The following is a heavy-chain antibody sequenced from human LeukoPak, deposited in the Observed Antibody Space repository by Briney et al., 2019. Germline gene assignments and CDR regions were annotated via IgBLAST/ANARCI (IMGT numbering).Heavy chain of an antibody. V-gene: IGHV3-23*01. CDR3: AKGFKVVVVPAAIYYYYGMDV. Sequence: PGGSLRLSCAASGFTFSSYAMSWVRQAPGKGLEWVSAISGCGGSTYYADSVKGRFTISRDNSKNTLYLQMKSLRAEDTAVYYCAKGFKVVVVPAAIYYYYGMDVWGQGTTVTVSS. D-gene: IGHD2-2*01. CDR1: GFTFSSYA. CDR2: ISGCGGST. J-gene: IGHJ6*02.